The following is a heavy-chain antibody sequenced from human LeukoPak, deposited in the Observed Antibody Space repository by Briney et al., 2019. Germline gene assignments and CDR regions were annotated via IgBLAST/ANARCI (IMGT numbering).Heavy chain of an antibody. CDR2: ISSSSSYI. J-gene: IGHJ4*02. Sequence: GGSLRLSCAASGLTFSSYSMNWARQARGEGLEWVSSISSSSSYIYYADSVKGGLTISRDNAKNSRYLQMNSLRAEDTAVYYCARDRYYDSSGVIDYWGQGTLVTVSS. CDR1: GLTFSSYS. V-gene: IGHV3-21*01. CDR3: ARDRYYDSSGVIDY. D-gene: IGHD3-22*01.